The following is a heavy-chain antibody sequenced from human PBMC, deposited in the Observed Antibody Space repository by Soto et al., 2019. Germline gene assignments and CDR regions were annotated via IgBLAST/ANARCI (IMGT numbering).Heavy chain of an antibody. Sequence: ASVKVSCKASGYTFTSYDINWVRQATGQGLEWMGWMNPNSGNTGYAQKFQGRVTMTRNTSISTAYMELSSLRSEDTAVYYCARQRRGSYYYYYGMDVWGQGTTVTVSS. CDR3: ARQRRGSYYYYYGMDV. J-gene: IGHJ6*02. CDR1: GYTFTSYD. CDR2: MNPNSGNT. V-gene: IGHV1-8*01.